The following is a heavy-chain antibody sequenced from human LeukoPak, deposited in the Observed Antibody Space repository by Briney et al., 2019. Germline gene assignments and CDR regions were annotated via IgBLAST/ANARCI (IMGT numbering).Heavy chain of an antibody. CDR1: GFTVNNNY. CDR2: IYTGVGS. J-gene: IGHJ4*02. D-gene: IGHD4-11*01. CDR3: ARDLTD. Sequence: GGPLRFSCAASGFTVNNNYWVRQAPGQGLEWISLIYTGVGSYYADSVKASFTISRDNSKNTLYLQMNSLRVEDTAVYHCARDLTDWGQGTLVTVSS. V-gene: IGHV3-66*01.